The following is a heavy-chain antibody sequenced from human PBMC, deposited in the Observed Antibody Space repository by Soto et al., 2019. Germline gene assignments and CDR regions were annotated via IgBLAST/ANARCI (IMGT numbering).Heavy chain of an antibody. Sequence: QVQLVQSGAEVKKPGSSVKVSCKASGGTFSSYTISWVRQAPGQGLEWMGRIIPILGIANYAQKFQGRVTITADKSTSPAYMELSSLRSEDTAVYYCARDFSLGSGIEGAFDIWGQGTMVTVSS. CDR3: ARDFSLGSGIEGAFDI. D-gene: IGHD3-10*01. V-gene: IGHV1-69*08. J-gene: IGHJ3*02. CDR2: IIPILGIA. CDR1: GGTFSSYT.